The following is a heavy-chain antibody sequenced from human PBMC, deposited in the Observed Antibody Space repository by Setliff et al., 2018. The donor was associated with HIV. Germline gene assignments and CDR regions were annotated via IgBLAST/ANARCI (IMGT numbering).Heavy chain of an antibody. V-gene: IGHV3-13*01. J-gene: IGHJ6*02. CDR3: AREIRTVYTGGHYFYGIDV. CDR1: GFTFSDYD. Sequence: GGSLRLSCEASGFTFSDYDLHWVRQAAGKGLEWVSAIGTGGDTYYVDSVKGRFTISRENARNSLYLQMNSLRVGDTAVYYCAREIRTVYTGGHYFYGIDVWGQGTAVTVSS. D-gene: IGHD3-16*01. CDR2: IGTGGDT.